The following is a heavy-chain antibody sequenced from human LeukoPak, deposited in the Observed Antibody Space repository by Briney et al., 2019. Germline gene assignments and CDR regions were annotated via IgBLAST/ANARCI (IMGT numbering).Heavy chain of an antibody. J-gene: IGHJ4*02. CDR1: GFTVSSNY. CDR3: ATMVRGVTIDY. Sequence: PGGSLRLSCAASGFTVSSNYMSWVRQAPGKGLEWVSVIYSGGSTYYADSVKGRFTISRDNSKNTLYLQMNSLRAEDTAVYYCATMVRGVTIDYWGQGTLVTVSS. D-gene: IGHD3-10*01. V-gene: IGHV3-53*01. CDR2: IYSGGST.